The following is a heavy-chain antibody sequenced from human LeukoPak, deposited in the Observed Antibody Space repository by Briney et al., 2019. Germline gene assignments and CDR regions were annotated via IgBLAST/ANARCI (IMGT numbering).Heavy chain of an antibody. V-gene: IGHV4-4*07. J-gene: IGHJ4*02. D-gene: IGHD6-13*01. CDR1: GTSISDYY. Sequence: SETLSLTCTVSGTSISDYYWSWIRQPAGKGLEWIGRIHISGSTYYNPSLKSRVTISVDKSKNQFSLNVSSVTAADTAIYYCARDRITAAPQFDYWGQGTLVTVSS. CDR2: IHISGST. CDR3: ARDRITAAPQFDY.